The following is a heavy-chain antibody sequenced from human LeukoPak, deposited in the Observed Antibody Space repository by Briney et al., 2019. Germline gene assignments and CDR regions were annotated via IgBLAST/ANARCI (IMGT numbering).Heavy chain of an antibody. CDR1: GFTVSSNY. Sequence: GGSLRLSCAASGFTVSSNYMSWVRQAPGKGLEWVSVIYSGGSTYYADSVKGRFTISRDNSKNTLDLQMNSLRAEDTAVYYCAGHYYGSGKDYWGQGTLVTVSS. CDR2: IYSGGST. V-gene: IGHV3-66*02. CDR3: AGHYYGSGKDY. J-gene: IGHJ4*02. D-gene: IGHD3-10*01.